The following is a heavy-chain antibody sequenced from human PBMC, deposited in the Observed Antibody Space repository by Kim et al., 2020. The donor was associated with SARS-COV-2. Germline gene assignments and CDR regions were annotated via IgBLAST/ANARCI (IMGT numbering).Heavy chain of an antibody. J-gene: IGHJ4*02. CDR1: GFTFSSYA. CDR2: ISYDGSNK. D-gene: IGHD6-13*01. V-gene: IGHV3-30*04. Sequence: GGSLRLSCAASGFTFSSYAMHWVRQAPGKGLEWVAVISYDGSNKYYADSVKGRFTISRDNSKNTLYLQMNSLRAEDTAVYYCAREGIAAAGIYFDYWGQG. CDR3: AREGIAAAGIYFDY.